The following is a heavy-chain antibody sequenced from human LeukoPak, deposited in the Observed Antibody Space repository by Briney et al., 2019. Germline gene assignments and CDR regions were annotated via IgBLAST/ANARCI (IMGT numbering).Heavy chain of an antibody. V-gene: IGHV3-9*01. D-gene: IGHD1-26*01. CDR1: GVTFGGYA. CDR3: AKDKGGSYRH. CDR2: ISCNGGSI. J-gene: IGHJ1*01. Sequence: GGSLRLSCAASGVTFGGYAMHWVRQAPGKGLEWVAGISCNGGSICYADSVKGRFTISGDNAKNSLYLQMNSLRAEDTALYYCAKDKGGSYRHWGQGTLVPVPS.